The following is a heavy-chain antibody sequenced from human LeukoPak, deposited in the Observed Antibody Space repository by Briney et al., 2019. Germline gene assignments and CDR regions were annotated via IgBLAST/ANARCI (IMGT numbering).Heavy chain of an antibody. D-gene: IGHD2-15*01. V-gene: IGHV4-61*01. CDR2: IYYTGST. Sequence: NPSETLSLTCSVSGDSVSRDTFYWSWIRQPPGKGLEWIAYIYYTGSTKYSPSLKSRVTISIDTSKNQFSLKVNSVTAADTAVYYCARTGYCTGGSCYGGYFDPWGREPWSPSLQ. CDR1: GDSVSRDTFY. CDR3: ARTGYCTGGSCYGGYFDP. J-gene: IGHJ5*02.